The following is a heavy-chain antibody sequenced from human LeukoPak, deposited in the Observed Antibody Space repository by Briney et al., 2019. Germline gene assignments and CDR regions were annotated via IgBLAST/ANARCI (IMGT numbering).Heavy chain of an antibody. CDR1: GFTFSINW. V-gene: IGHV3-33*08. CDR3: ATLIQLWPDAFDI. CDR2: IWYDGSNK. Sequence: PGGSLRLSCAASGFTFSINWMSWVRQAPGKGLEWVAVIWYDGSNKYYADSVKGRFTISRDNSKNTLYLQMNSLRAEDTAVYYCATLIQLWPDAFDIWGQGTMVTVSS. J-gene: IGHJ3*02. D-gene: IGHD5-18*01.